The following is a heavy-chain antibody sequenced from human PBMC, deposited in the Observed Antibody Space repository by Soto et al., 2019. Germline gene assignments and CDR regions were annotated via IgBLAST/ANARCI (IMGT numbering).Heavy chain of an antibody. Sequence: QVQLVQSGAEVKKPGASVKVSCKASGYTFTSYGISWVRQAPGQGLEWMGWISAYNGNTNYAQKLQGRVTMTTDTSTRTAYMELRSLRSDATAVYYCARDLVVVAATNNWFDPWGQGTLVTVSS. CDR1: GYTFTSYG. CDR3: ARDLVVVAATNNWFDP. D-gene: IGHD2-15*01. V-gene: IGHV1-18*01. CDR2: ISAYNGNT. J-gene: IGHJ5*02.